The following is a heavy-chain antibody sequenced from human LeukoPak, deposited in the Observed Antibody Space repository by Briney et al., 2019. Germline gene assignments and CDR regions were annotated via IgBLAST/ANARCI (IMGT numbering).Heavy chain of an antibody. Sequence: SVKVSCKASGGTFSSYAISWVRQAPGQGLEWMGGIIPIFGTANYAQKFQGRVTITTDESTSTAYMELSSLRSEDTAVYYCARVGLEAAAGTGGVDYWGQGTLVTVSS. CDR1: GGTFSSYA. CDR2: IIPIFGTA. CDR3: ARVGLEAAAGTGGVDY. V-gene: IGHV1-69*05. J-gene: IGHJ4*02. D-gene: IGHD6-13*01.